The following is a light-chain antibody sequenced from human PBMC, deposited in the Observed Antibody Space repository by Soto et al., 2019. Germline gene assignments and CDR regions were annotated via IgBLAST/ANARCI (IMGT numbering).Light chain of an antibody. CDR2: GAS. CDR1: QSVSSSY. J-gene: IGKJ5*01. CDR3: QEYGSSPPRT. Sequence: EIVLTQSPGTLSLSPGERATLSCRASQSVSSSYLAWYQQTPGQAPRLLIYGASGRATGIPDRFSGSGSGTDFTLTISRLEPEDTAVYYCQEYGSSPPRTVGQGTRLEIK. V-gene: IGKV3-20*01.